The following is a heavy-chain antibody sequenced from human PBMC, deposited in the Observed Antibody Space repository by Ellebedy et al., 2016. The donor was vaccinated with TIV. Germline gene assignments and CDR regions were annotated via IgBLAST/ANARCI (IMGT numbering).Heavy chain of an antibody. CDR3: ARLLSCSTVDY. CDR1: GGSISSSSYY. J-gene: IGHJ4*02. V-gene: IGHV4-39*01. CDR2: IYYSGST. D-gene: IGHD6-13*01. Sequence: MPSETLSLTCTVSGGSISSSSYYWGWIRKPPGKGLAWIGSIYYSGSTYYNPSLKSRVTISVDTSKNQFSLKLSSVTAADTAVYYCARLLSCSTVDYWGQGTLVTVSS.